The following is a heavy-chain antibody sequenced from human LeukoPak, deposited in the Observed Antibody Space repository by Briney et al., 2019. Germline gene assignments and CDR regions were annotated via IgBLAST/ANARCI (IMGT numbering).Heavy chain of an antibody. D-gene: IGHD2-15*01. CDR3: ARYIVVVAATDYYYYMDV. CDR1: GFTFSDYY. V-gene: IGHV3-11*04. CDR2: ISSSGSTI. Sequence: GGSLRLSCAASGFTFSDYYMSWIRQAPGRGLEWVSYISSSGSTIYYADSVKGRFTISRDNAKNSLYLQMNSLRAEDTAVYYCARYIVVVAATDYYYYMDVWGKGTTVTVSS. J-gene: IGHJ6*03.